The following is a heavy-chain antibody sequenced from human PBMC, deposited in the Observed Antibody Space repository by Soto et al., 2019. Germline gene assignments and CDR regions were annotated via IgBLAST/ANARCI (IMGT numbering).Heavy chain of an antibody. Sequence: QVQLVQSGAEVKKPGSSVKVSCKASGGTFSSYAISWVRQAPGQGLEWMGGIIPIFGTANYAQKFQGRVTVAADESTSTAYMELSSLRSEDTGVYYCARDRGYSGYDPGESGWFDPWGQGTLVTVSS. D-gene: IGHD5-12*01. V-gene: IGHV1-69*12. J-gene: IGHJ5*02. CDR1: GGTFSSYA. CDR3: ARDRGYSGYDPGESGWFDP. CDR2: IIPIFGTA.